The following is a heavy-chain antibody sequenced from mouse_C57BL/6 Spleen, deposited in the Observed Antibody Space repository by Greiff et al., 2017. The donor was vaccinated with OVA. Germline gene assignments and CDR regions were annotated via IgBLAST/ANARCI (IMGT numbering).Heavy chain of an antibody. J-gene: IGHJ1*03. D-gene: IGHD1-1*01. CDR1: GYTFTSYW. Sequence: QLKQPGAELVKPGASVKLSCKASGYTFTSYWMHWVKQRPGQGLEWIGMIHPNSGSTNYNEKFKSKATLTVDKSSSTAYMQLSSLTSEDSAVYYCARYYGSTDWYFDVWGTGTTVTVSS. CDR3: ARYYGSTDWYFDV. V-gene: IGHV1-64*01. CDR2: IHPNSGST.